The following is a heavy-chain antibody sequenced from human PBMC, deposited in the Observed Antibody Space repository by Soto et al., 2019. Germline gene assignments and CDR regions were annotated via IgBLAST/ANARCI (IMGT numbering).Heavy chain of an antibody. CDR3: VRGSVYNWRGDF. D-gene: IGHD1-20*01. CDR2: INGDGSTT. V-gene: IGHV3-74*01. Sequence: EVQLVVSGGDLIQPGGSLRLSCAACGFTFSNYWMHWVRQAPGKGLVWVSRINGDGSTTSYADSVKGRFTISRDNAKNTLSLQMNSLRAEDTAVYYCVRGSVYNWRGDFWGQGTLVTVSS. CDR1: GFTFSNYW. J-gene: IGHJ4*02.